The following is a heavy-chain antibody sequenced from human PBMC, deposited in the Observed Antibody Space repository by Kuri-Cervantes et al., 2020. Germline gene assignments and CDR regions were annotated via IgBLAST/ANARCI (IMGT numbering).Heavy chain of an antibody. CDR3: TRDSTLFDY. D-gene: IGHD2-2*01. J-gene: IGHJ4*02. Sequence: ETLSLTCAASGFIFTNAWMRWVRQAPGKGLEYVGRIKSQSDGATTDYAAPVKGRFTISRDDSKNTLYLQMNSLKTEDTAVYYCTRDSTLFDYWGQGTLVTVSS. CDR1: GFIFTNAW. V-gene: IGHV3-15*01. CDR2: IKSQSDGATT.